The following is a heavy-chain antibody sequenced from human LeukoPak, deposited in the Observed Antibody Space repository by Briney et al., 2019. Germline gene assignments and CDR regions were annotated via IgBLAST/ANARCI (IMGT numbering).Heavy chain of an antibody. Sequence: GGSLRLSCAASGFTFSSYAMHWVRQAPGKGVEWVAVISYDGSNKYYADSVKGRFTISRDNSKNTLYLQMNSLRAEDTAVYYCARVYSSSSNIDYWGQGTLVTVSS. D-gene: IGHD6-6*01. V-gene: IGHV3-30-3*01. CDR1: GFTFSSYA. J-gene: IGHJ4*02. CDR3: ARVYSSSSNIDY. CDR2: ISYDGSNK.